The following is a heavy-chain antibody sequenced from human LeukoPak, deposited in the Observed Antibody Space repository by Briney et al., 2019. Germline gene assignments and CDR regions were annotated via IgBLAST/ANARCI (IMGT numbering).Heavy chain of an antibody. J-gene: IGHJ4*02. CDR2: ISSSSSTI. V-gene: IGHV3-48*01. CDR1: RFTFNSYG. Sequence: GGSLRLSCAASRFTFNSYGMNWVRQAPGKGLEGVSYISSSSSTIYYADSVKGRFTISRDNAKNSLYLQMNSLRAADTAVYYCARQLTAYDGGYWGQGTLVTVSS. D-gene: IGHD1-14*01. CDR3: ARQLTAYDGGY.